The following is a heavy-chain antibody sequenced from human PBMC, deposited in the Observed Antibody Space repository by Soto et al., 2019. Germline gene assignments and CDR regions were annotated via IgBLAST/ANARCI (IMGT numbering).Heavy chain of an antibody. V-gene: IGHV1-69*13. Sequence: SVKVSCKASGGTFSSYGISWVRQAPGQGLEWMGGIIPIFGTANYAQKFQGRVTITADESTSTAYMELSSLRSEDTAVYYCARGRYVVVPAASSKEYYYGMDVWGQGTTVTVSS. D-gene: IGHD2-2*01. CDR2: IIPIFGTA. CDR3: ARGRYVVVPAASSKEYYYGMDV. CDR1: GGTFSSYG. J-gene: IGHJ6*02.